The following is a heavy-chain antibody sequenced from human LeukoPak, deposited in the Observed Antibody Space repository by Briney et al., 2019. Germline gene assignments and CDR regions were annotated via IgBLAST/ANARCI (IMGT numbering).Heavy chain of an antibody. V-gene: IGHV4-39*01. CDR3: ARHVAVNSRYYYYYYMDV. D-gene: IGHD4-23*01. CDR1: GGSISSSSYY. J-gene: IGHJ6*03. CDR2: IYYSGST. Sequence: PSETLSLTCTVSGGSISSSSYYWGWIRQPPGKWLEWIGSIYYSGSTYYNPSLKSRVTISVDTSKNQFSLKLSSVTAADTAVYYCARHVAVNSRYYYYYYMDVWGKGTTVTVSS.